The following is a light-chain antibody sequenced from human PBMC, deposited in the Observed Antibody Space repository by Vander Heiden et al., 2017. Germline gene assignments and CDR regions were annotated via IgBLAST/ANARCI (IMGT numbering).Light chain of an antibody. CDR2: WAS. J-gene: IGKJ1*01. CDR1: QTILNTSYNKDS. CDR3: QQYYNGPRT. V-gene: IGKV4-1*01. Sequence: DIVLTQSPDSLAVSLGERATINCKSRQTILNTSYNKDSLAWYQHKPGQPPRLLIYWASTRESGVPDRFSASGSGTDFTLTISSLHAEDVAVYYCQQYYNGPRTFGQETRVEI.